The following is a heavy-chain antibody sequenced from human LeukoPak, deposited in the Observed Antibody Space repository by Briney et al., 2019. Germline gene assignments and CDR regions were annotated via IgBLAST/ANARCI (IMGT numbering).Heavy chain of an antibody. CDR1: GGTFSSYA. CDR2: IIPIFGTA. CDR3: ARAPREDSSGQYYYYYMDA. V-gene: IGHV1-69*05. Sequence: SVKVSCKAAGGTFSSYAISWVRQAPGQGLEWMGGIIPIFGTANYAQKFQGRVTITTDESTSTAYMELSSLRSEDTAVYYCARAPREDSSGQYYYYYMDAWGKGTTVTVSS. D-gene: IGHD3-22*01. J-gene: IGHJ6*03.